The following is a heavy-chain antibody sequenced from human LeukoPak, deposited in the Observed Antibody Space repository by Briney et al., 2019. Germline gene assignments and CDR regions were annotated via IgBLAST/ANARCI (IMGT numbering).Heavy chain of an antibody. V-gene: IGHV4-61*02. CDR2: IYASGVT. J-gene: IGHJ3*02. CDR1: GASITSESYY. CDR3: AREGYYDTSASGAFDI. Sequence: PSQTLSLTCSVSGASITSESYYWTWIRQPAGKGLEWIGRIYASGVTSYNPSLKTRLTMTLDTSKNQISLRLNSVTATDTAVYYCAREGYYDTSASGAFDIWGQGTVVTVSS. D-gene: IGHD3-22*01.